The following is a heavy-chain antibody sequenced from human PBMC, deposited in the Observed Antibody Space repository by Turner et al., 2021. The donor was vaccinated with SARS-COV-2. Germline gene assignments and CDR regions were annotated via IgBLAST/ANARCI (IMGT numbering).Heavy chain of an antibody. CDR2: ISSSSSYI. Sequence: VQLVESGGGLVKPGGSLRLSCAASGFTFSRYRMNWVRQAPGKGLEWVSSISSSSSYIYYADSVKGRFTISRDNAKKSLFLQMNSLRAEDTAVYYCARARWDYYDSSGYYPDAFDIWGQGTMVTVSS. CDR3: ARARWDYYDSSGYYPDAFDI. V-gene: IGHV3-21*01. D-gene: IGHD3-22*01. CDR1: GFTFSRYR. J-gene: IGHJ3*02.